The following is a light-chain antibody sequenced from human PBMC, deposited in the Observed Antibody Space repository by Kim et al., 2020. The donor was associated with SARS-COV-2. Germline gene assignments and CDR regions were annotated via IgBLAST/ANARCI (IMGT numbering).Light chain of an antibody. V-gene: IGKV1-16*01. CDR1: QGITKD. J-gene: IGKJ1*01. CDR2: AAS. CDR3: QQYNSYPRT. Sequence: ASVGDRVTITCRASQGITKDLAWFQQKPGKDPKSLIYAASNLQSGVPSRFSGSGSGTDFTLTISSLQPEDFATYYCQQYNSYPRTFGQGTKVDIK.